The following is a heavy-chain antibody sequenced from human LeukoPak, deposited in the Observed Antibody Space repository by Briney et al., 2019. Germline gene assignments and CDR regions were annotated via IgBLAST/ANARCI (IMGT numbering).Heavy chain of an antibody. Sequence: GGSLRLSCAASGFTFSSYAMHWVRQAPGKGLEWVAVISYDGSNKYYADSVKGRFTISRDNAKNSQYLQMNSLRVDDTAVYYCATDGGPFDHWGQGTLVTVSS. J-gene: IGHJ4*02. CDR3: ATDGGPFDH. V-gene: IGHV3-30-3*01. CDR2: ISYDGSNK. CDR1: GFTFSSYA.